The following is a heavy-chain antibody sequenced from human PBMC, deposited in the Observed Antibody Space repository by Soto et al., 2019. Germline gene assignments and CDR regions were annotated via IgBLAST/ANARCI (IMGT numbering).Heavy chain of an antibody. CDR1: GFTFSRYG. CDR3: ARDMDVVYIVAKMVHHYSFSGMDV. D-gene: IGHD5-12*01. Sequence: QVQVVESGGGVVQAGRSLRLSCEVSGFTFSRYGMNWVRQAPGKGLEWVAFIWYDGSNTIYGDSVKGRLTVSRDDLKNTVYLKMKSLRPEDTAVYYCARDMDVVYIVAKMVHHYSFSGMDVWGQGTTVTVSS. V-gene: IGHV3-33*01. CDR2: IWYDGSNT. J-gene: IGHJ6*02.